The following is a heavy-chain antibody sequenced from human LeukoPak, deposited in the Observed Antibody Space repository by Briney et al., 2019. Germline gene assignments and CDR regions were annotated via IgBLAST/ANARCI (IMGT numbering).Heavy chain of an antibody. V-gene: IGHV3-23*01. D-gene: IGHD3-3*01. Sequence: GGSLRLSCAGSGFTFSGYAMSWVRQAPGKGLEWVSAITSSGGSTYYADSVKGRFTISRDNSKSTLYLQMNSLRAEDTAVYYCARDYPTFGVVSIFGYWGQGTLVSVSS. CDR2: ITSSGGST. J-gene: IGHJ4*02. CDR1: GFTFSGYA. CDR3: ARDYPTFGVVSIFGY.